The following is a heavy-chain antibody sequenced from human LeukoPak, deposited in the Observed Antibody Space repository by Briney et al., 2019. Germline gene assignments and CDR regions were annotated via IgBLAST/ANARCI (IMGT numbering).Heavy chain of an antibody. V-gene: IGHV1-2*02. D-gene: IGHD1-1*01. Sequence: GASVKVSCKASGYTFTSYGISWVRQAPGQGLEWMGWINPNSGGTNYAQRFQGRVTMTRDTSISTAYMELSRLRSDDTAVYYCARPRYNWNDAYYFDYWGQGTLVTVSS. CDR3: ARPRYNWNDAYYFDY. J-gene: IGHJ4*02. CDR1: GYTFTSYG. CDR2: INPNSGGT.